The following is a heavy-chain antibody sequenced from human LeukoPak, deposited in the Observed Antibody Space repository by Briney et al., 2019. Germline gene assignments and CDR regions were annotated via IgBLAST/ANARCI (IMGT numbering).Heavy chain of an antibody. CDR3: ARESDSSGYHDY. CDR2: IIPIFGTA. V-gene: IGHV1-69*05. CDR1: GGTFSSYA. Sequence: SVKVSCKASGGTFSSYAISWVRQAPGQGLEWMGGIIPIFGTANYAQKFQGRVTITTDESTSTAYMELSSLRSEDAAVYYCARESDSSGYHDYWGQGTLVTVSS. D-gene: IGHD3-22*01. J-gene: IGHJ4*02.